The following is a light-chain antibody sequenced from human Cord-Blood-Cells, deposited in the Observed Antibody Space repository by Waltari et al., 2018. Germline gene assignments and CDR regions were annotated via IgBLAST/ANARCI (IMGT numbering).Light chain of an antibody. V-gene: IGLV2-14*01. CDR3: SSYTSSSTRV. CDR1: SSDVGGYNY. J-gene: IGLJ3*02. CDR2: DGS. Sequence: SALTQPASVSGSPGQSITIPCTGTSSDVGGYNYVSWYQQHPGKAPKLMIYDGSNRPSGVSNRFSGSKSGNTASLTISGLQAEDEADYYCSSYTSSSTRVFGGGTKLTVL.